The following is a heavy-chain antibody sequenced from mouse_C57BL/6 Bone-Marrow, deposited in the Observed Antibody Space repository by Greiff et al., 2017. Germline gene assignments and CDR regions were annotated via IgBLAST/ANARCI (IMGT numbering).Heavy chain of an antibody. CDR2: IYPRSGNT. J-gene: IGHJ2*01. V-gene: IGHV1-81*01. CDR3: ARYPLYYGSSYGNYFDY. CDR1: GYTFTSYG. D-gene: IGHD1-1*01. Sequence: VQLQQSGAELARPGASVKLSCKASGYTFTSYGISWVKQRTGQGLEWIGEIYPRSGNTYYNEKFKGKATRTADKSSSSAYMELRCLTSEGSAVYFCARYPLYYGSSYGNYFDYWGQGTTLTVSS.